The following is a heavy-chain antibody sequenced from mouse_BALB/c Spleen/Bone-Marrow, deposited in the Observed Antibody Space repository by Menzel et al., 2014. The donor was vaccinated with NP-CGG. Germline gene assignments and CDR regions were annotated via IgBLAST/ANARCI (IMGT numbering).Heavy chain of an antibody. Sequence: VKVVESGPGLVAPSQSLSITCTVSGFSLTDYGVSWIRQPPGKGLEWLGVIWGGGSTYYNSALKSRLNISKDNSKSQVFLKMNSLQTVDTAMYYCAKLGRSYYYFDVWGAGTTVTVSS. D-gene: IGHD1-1*01. CDR1: GFSLTDYG. CDR3: AKLGRSYYYFDV. V-gene: IGHV2-6-5*01. CDR2: IWGGGST. J-gene: IGHJ1*01.